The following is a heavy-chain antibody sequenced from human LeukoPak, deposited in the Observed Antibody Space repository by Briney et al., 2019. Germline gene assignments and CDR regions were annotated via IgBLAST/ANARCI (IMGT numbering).Heavy chain of an antibody. CDR2: ISAYNGNT. D-gene: IGHD6-6*01. CDR3: ARAGGIAARHYYYYYMDV. J-gene: IGHJ6*03. Sequence: ASVKVSCKASGYTFTSYGISWVRQAPGQGLEWMGWISAYNGNTNYAQKLQGRVTMTTDTSTSIAYMELRSLRSDDTAVYYCARAGGIAARHYYYYYMDVWGKGTTVTVSS. CDR1: GYTFTSYG. V-gene: IGHV1-18*01.